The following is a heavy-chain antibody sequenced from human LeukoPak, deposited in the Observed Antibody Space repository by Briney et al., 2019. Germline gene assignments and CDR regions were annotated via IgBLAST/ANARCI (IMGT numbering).Heavy chain of an antibody. V-gene: IGHV4-39*01. CDR1: GGSVSYTNYY. CDR2: VFHTGAT. D-gene: IGHD5-12*01. J-gene: IGHJ4*02. Sequence: SETLSPTCTVSGGSVSYTNYYWGWIRQSPGKGLEWIGSVFHTGATNYNPSFKSRVIISVDTSKNQFSLKVSSVTAADTAVFYCVRGAMAYIVAVTLFDYWGQGTLVTVSS. CDR3: VRGAMAYIVAVTLFDY.